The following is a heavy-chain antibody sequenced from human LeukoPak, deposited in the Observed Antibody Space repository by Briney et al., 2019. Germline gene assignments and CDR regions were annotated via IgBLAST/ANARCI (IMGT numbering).Heavy chain of an antibody. J-gene: IGHJ4*02. CDR2: ISAYNGNT. CDR1: GYTFTSYG. D-gene: IGHD2-21*01. V-gene: IGHV1-18*01. Sequence: ASVTVSCKASGYTFTSYGISWVRQAPGQGLEWMGWISAYNGNTNYAQKLQGRVTMTTDTSTSTAYMELRSLRSDDTAVYYCAKVGTHIVVADYWGQGTLVTVSS. CDR3: AKVGTHIVVADY.